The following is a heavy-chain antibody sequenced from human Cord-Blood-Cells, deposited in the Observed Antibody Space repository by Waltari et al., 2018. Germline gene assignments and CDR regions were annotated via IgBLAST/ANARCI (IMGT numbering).Heavy chain of an antibody. CDR2: ISAYNGNT. Sequence: QVQLVQSGAEVKKPGASVKVSCKASGYTFTSYGISWVRQAPGQGLEWMGWISAYNGNTNYAQKLQGRVTMTTDTSTSTAYMELRSLRSDDTAVYYCARVPDQSEYSSSSVFDYWGQEPWSPSPQ. J-gene: IGHJ4*01. CDR1: GYTFTSYG. V-gene: IGHV1-18*01. D-gene: IGHD6-6*01. CDR3: ARVPDQSEYSSSSVFDY.